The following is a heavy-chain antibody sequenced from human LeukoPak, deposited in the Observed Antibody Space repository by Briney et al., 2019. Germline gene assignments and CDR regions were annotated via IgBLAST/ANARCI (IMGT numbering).Heavy chain of an antibody. D-gene: IGHD6-19*01. CDR3: AGSSGWWAHDY. CDR1: GLTFTNYG. CDR2: MSGSGSDT. Sequence: GGSLKLSCAASGLTFTNYGMTWVRQAPGKGLEWVSSMSGSGSDTYYADSVKGRFTISRDNSKNTLYVHMVSLSAEDTAIYYCAGSSGWWAHDYWGQGTLVTVSS. V-gene: IGHV3-23*01. J-gene: IGHJ4*02.